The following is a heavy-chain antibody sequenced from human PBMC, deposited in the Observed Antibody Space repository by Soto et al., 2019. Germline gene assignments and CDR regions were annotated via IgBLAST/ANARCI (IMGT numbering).Heavy chain of an antibody. J-gene: IGHJ4*02. CDR1: GGSISSYY. CDR2: IYYSGST. Sequence: SETLSLTCTVSGGSISSYYWSWIRQPPGKGLEWIGYIYYSGSTNYNPSLKSRVTISVDTSKNQFSLKLSSMTAADTAVYYCTIFDYYDSSGYLDFGSNWGQGTLVTVSS. CDR3: TIFDYYDSSGYLDFGSN. D-gene: IGHD3-22*01. V-gene: IGHV4-59*01.